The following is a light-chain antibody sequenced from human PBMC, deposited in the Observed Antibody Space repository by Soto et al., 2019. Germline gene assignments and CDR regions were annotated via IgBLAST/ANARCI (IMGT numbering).Light chain of an antibody. CDR3: QQLNSYPYT. CDR1: QGISSY. CDR2: AAS. J-gene: IGKJ2*01. V-gene: IGKV1-9*01. Sequence: DIQLTQSPSFLSASVGDRVTITCRASQGISSYLAWYQQKPGKAPKLLIYAASTLQSGVPSRFSGSGSGTECTLTNSTLQPEDLATYYGQQLNSYPYTFGQGTKLEIK.